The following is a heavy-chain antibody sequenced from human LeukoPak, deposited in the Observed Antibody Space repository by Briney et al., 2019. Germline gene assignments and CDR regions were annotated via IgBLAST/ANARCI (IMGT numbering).Heavy chain of an antibody. V-gene: IGHV3-74*01. CDR1: GFTFSSHW. J-gene: IGHJ4*02. Sequence: GGSLRLSCAASGFTFSSHWMHWVRQAPGKGLVCVARIKSDGTYRDYGDSVRGRFTISRDNAKDTLYLQMNSLRAEDTAVYYCVKDDRSYGVDYWGQGTPVSVSS. D-gene: IGHD4-17*01. CDR2: IKSDGTYR. CDR3: VKDDRSYGVDY.